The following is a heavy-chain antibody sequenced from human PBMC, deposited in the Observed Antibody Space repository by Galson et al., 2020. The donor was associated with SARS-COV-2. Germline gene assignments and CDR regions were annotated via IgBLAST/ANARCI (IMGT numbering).Heavy chain of an antibody. V-gene: IGHV4-4*07. CDR2: IYTSGST. CDR3: ARHYYYGSGSYLVPGYGMDV. J-gene: IGHJ6*02. Sequence: SETLSLTCTVSGGSISSYYWSWIRQPAGKGLEWIGRIYTSGSTNYNPSLKSRVPMSVDTSKNQFSLKLSSVTAADTAVYYCARHYYYGSGSYLVPGYGMDVWGQGTTVTVSS. D-gene: IGHD3-10*01. CDR1: GGSISSYY.